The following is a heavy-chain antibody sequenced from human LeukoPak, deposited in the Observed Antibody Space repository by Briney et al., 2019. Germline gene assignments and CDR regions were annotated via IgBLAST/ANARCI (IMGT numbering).Heavy chain of an antibody. J-gene: IGHJ3*02. CDR1: GFTFSSYS. CDR2: ISSSSSYI. Sequence: GGSLRLSCAASGFTFSSYSMNWVRQAPGKGLEWVSSISSSSSYIYYADSVKGRFTISRDNAKNSLYLQMNSPRAEDTAVYYCARGDTAMVTVAFDIWGQGTMVTVSS. CDR3: ARGDTAMVTVAFDI. D-gene: IGHD5-18*01. V-gene: IGHV3-21*01.